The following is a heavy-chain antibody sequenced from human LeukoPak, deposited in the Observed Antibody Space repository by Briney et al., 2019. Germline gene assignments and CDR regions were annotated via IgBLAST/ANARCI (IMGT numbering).Heavy chain of an antibody. J-gene: IGHJ4*01. CDR1: GFTFTDYW. V-gene: IGHV3-7*01. CDR3: ARDGTAAGLYFDL. D-gene: IGHD6-13*01. Sequence: GGSLRLSCAVSGFTFTDYWMNWVRPAPGKGLEWVASIRQDGGEKSYVDSVKGRLTISRHNTKSSLYLQINSLRAEDTAVYYCARDGTAAGLYFDLWGQGTLVTVSS. CDR2: IRQDGGEK.